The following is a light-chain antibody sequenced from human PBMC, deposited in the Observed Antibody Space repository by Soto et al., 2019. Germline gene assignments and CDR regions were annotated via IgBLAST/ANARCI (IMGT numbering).Light chain of an antibody. CDR3: QQYGSSAMYT. V-gene: IGKV3-20*01. CDR2: GAS. J-gene: IGKJ2*01. CDR1: QSVSSRF. Sequence: EIVLTQSPGTLCLSPGERATLSCRASQSVSSRFLAWYQQKPGQAPRLLICGASSRATGIPDRFSGSGSGTDFTLTISGLEPEDFAVYHCQQYGSSAMYTFGQGTKLEIK.